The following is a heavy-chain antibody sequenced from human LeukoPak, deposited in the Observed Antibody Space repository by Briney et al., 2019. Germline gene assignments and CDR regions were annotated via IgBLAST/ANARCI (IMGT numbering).Heavy chain of an antibody. V-gene: IGHV3-30*02. CDR2: IRYDGSNK. CDR1: GFTFSTYG. CDR3: AKDRANYYDFDN. J-gene: IGHJ4*02. Sequence: GGSLRLSCTASGFTFSTYGMHWVRQAPGKGLEGVAFIRYDGSNKYYADSVKGRFTISRDNSKNTLYLQMSSLRAEDTAVYNWAKDRANYYDFDNWGQGTLVTVSS. D-gene: IGHD3-22*01.